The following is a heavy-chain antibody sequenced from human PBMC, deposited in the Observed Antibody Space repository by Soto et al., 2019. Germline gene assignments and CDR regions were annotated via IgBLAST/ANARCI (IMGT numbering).Heavy chain of an antibody. J-gene: IGHJ5*02. CDR1: VDSVSSNSAA. Sequence: PSQALSLTCAISVDSVSSNSAAWNWIRQSPSRGLEWLGRTYYRSKWYNDYAVSVKSRITINPDTSKNQFSLQLNSVTPEDTAVYYCARGRGGYSSGWYGFWFDPWGQGTLVTVSS. D-gene: IGHD6-19*01. CDR3: ARGRGGYSSGWYGFWFDP. CDR2: TYYRSKWYN. V-gene: IGHV6-1*01.